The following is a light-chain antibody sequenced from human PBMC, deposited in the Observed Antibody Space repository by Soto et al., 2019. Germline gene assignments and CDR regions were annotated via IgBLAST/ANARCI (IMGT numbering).Light chain of an antibody. CDR3: QQYNTWPPLT. CDR2: GAS. Sequence: EIVMTQSPATLSVSPGERATLSCRASQSVSSNLAWYQQKPGQAPRLLIYGASTRATGIPARFSGSGSGTEFTLPISSLQSEDFAVYYCQQYNTWPPLTFGQGTKV. CDR1: QSVSSN. J-gene: IGKJ1*01. V-gene: IGKV3-15*01.